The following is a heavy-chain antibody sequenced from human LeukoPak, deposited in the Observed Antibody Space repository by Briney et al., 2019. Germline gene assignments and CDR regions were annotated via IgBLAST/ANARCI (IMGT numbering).Heavy chain of an antibody. CDR1: GGSISSSSYY. V-gene: IGHV4-39*01. D-gene: IGHD1-26*01. CDR3: ARHSGLLRFDY. J-gene: IGHJ4*02. Sequence: SETLSLTCTVSGGSISSSSYYWGWIRQPPGKGLEWIGSIYYSGSTYYNPSLKSRVTISVDTSKNQFSLKLSSVTAADTAVYYCARHSGLLRFDYWGQGTLVTVSS. CDR2: IYYSGST.